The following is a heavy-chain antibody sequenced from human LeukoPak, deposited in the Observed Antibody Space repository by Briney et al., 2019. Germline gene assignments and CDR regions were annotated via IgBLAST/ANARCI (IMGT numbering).Heavy chain of an antibody. CDR3: AREDGYSSSWYSDY. Sequence: PGGSLRLSCADSGFTFSDYYLSWIRQAPGKGLEWVSDISSTSIYTNYVDSVKGRFTISRDSAKNSLYLQMNGLRAEDTAVYYCAREDGYSSSWYSDYWGQGTVVTVSS. V-gene: IGHV3-11*05. J-gene: IGHJ4*02. D-gene: IGHD6-13*01. CDR2: ISSTSIYT. CDR1: GFTFSDYY.